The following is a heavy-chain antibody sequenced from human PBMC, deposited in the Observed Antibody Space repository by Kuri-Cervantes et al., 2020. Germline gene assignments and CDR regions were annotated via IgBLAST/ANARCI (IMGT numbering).Heavy chain of an antibody. V-gene: IGHV1-2*02. Sequence: ASVKVSCKASGYTFTGHYMHWVRQAPGQGLEWMGWINPNSGGTNYAQKFQGRVTMTRDTSISTAYMELSRLRSDDTAVYYCARVRNMVRGVIMDYFDYWGQGTLVTVSS. D-gene: IGHD3-10*01. J-gene: IGHJ4*02. CDR3: ARVRNMVRGVIMDYFDY. CDR1: GYTFTGHY. CDR2: INPNSGGT.